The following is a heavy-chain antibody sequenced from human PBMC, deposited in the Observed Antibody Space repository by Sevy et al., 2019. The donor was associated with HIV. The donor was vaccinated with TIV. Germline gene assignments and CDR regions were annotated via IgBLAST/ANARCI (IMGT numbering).Heavy chain of an antibody. CDR2: ISSSSSTI. Sequence: GGSLRLSCAASGFTFSSYSMNWVRQAPGKGLEWVSYISSSSSTIYYADSVKGRFTISRDNAKNSLYLQMNSLRDGDTAGYYWGGDRGYCSGGSCTLNWFDPWGQGTLVTVSS. CDR1: GFTFSSYS. V-gene: IGHV3-48*02. J-gene: IGHJ5*02. CDR3: GGDRGYCSGGSCTLNWFDP. D-gene: IGHD2-15*01.